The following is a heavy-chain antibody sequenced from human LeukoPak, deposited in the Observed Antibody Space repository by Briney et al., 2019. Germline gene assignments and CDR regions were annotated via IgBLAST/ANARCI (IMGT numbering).Heavy chain of an antibody. Sequence: ASVKVSCKASGYTFTCYYMHWVRQAPGQGLEWMGWINPNSGGTNYAQKFQGRVTMTRDTSISTAYMELSRLRSDDTAVYYCARDRFRGSSGHLAYWGQGTLVTVSS. V-gene: IGHV1-2*02. CDR3: ARDRFRGSSGHLAY. J-gene: IGHJ4*02. CDR1: GYTFTCYY. D-gene: IGHD3-22*01. CDR2: INPNSGGT.